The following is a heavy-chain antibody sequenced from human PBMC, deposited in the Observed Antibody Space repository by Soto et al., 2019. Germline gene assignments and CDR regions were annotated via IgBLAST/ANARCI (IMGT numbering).Heavy chain of an antibody. V-gene: IGHV3-23*01. D-gene: IGHD1-1*01. CDR3: AKATGTTLY. CDR2: SGSGGRA. J-gene: IGHJ4*02. CDR1: GFTFSSYA. Sequence: VQLLVSGGGLVQPGVSLRLSCEASGFTFSSYAMTWVRQAPGKGLEWVSASGSGGRAFYSDAVKGRFTISRDNSRNTLYLQLHSLRVDDTAVYFCAKATGTTLYWGQGTLVTVSS.